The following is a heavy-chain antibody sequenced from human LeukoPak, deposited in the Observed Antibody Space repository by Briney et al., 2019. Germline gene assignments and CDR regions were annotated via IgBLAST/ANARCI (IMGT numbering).Heavy chain of an antibody. J-gene: IGHJ4*02. CDR3: ARVHSESSLSAVTETAYFDY. V-gene: IGHV1-46*01. CDR1: GYSFTNYY. Sequence: ASVKVSCKASGYSFTNYYIHWVRQAPGQGPEWMGIINPSGGITSYAQKFQGRLTMTRDTSTSTVYMELSSLRSEDTALYYCARVHSESSLSAVTETAYFDYWGQGTRVTVSS. CDR2: INPSGGIT. D-gene: IGHD6-19*01.